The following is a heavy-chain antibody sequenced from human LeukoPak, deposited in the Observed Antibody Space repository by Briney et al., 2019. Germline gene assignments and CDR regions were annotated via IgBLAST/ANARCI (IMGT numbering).Heavy chain of an antibody. J-gene: IGHJ4*02. CDR1: GFTFSSYA. D-gene: IGHD3-10*01. V-gene: IGHV3-23*01. CDR3: AKAAMGYYGSGSYYRFPY. Sequence: GGSLRPSCAASGFTFSSYAMSWVRQAPGKGLEWVSAISGSGGSTYYADSVKGRFTISRDNSKNTLYLQMNSLRAEDTAVYYCAKAAMGYYGSGSYYRFPYWGQGTLVTVSS. CDR2: ISGSGGST.